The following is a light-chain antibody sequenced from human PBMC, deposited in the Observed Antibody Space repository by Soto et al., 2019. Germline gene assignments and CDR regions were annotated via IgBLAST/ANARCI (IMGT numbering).Light chain of an antibody. CDR1: SSDIGTYNY. Sequence: QYALTQAPSGSGSPGQSVTISCTGTSSDIGTYNYVSWYQQLPGKAPKVMIYDVYKRPSGVPDRFSGSNSGNTASLTISGLQAEDEADYYCCSYAGTTHVFGTGTKLTVL. J-gene: IGLJ1*01. V-gene: IGLV2-11*01. CDR3: CSYAGTTHV. CDR2: DVY.